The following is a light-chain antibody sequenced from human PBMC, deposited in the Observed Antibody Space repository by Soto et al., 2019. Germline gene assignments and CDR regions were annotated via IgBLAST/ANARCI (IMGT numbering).Light chain of an antibody. CDR2: AAS. CDR3: QHYGNSLFT. Sequence: EIVLTQSPDTLSFSPGERATLSCRASQSVSSSYLAWYQQKPGQAPRLLIYAASNRPTGIPDRFSGSVSGTDFTLTISRLEPEDFAVYYCQHYGNSLFTFGPGTTVDIK. V-gene: IGKV3-20*01. CDR1: QSVSSSY. J-gene: IGKJ3*01.